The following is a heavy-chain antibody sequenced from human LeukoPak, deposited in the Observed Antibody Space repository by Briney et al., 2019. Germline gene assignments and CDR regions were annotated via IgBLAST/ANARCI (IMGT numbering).Heavy chain of an antibody. CDR2: IWYDGSNK. J-gene: IGHJ4*02. V-gene: IGHV3-33*01. CDR1: GFTFSSYG. CDR3: ARDLSTGDFYFDD. D-gene: IGHD4-17*01. Sequence: GGSLRLSCAASGFTFSSYGMHWVRQAPGKGLEWVAVIWYDGSNKYYADSVKGRFTISRDNSKNTLYLQMNSLRAEDTAVYYCARDLSTGDFYFDDWGQGTLVTVSS.